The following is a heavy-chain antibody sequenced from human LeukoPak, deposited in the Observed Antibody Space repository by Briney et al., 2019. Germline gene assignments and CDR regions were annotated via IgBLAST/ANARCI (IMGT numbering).Heavy chain of an antibody. V-gene: IGHV4-61*01. CDR3: ARAASDAIKMGAFDI. CDR1: GGSVSSGSHY. D-gene: IGHD2-2*02. J-gene: IGHJ3*02. Sequence: SETLSLTCTGSGGSVSSGSHYWSWIRQPPGKGLEWIGYIYNSGSTNYNPSLKSRVTISADTSKNQFSLKLSSVTAADTAVYYCARAASDAIKMGAFDIWGQGTMVTVSP. CDR2: IYNSGST.